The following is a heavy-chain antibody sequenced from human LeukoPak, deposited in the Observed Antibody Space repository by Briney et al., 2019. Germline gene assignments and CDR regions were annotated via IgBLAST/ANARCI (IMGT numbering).Heavy chain of an antibody. V-gene: IGHV3-21*01. CDR3: ARDRITMVRRFDY. CDR2: ISSSSSYI. Sequence: KPGGSLRLSCAASGFTFSSYSMNWVRQAPGKGLEWVSSISSSSSYIYYADSVKGRFTISRDNAKNSLYLQMNSLRAEDTAVYYCARDRITMVRRFDYWGQGTLVTVSS. CDR1: GFTFSSYS. J-gene: IGHJ4*02. D-gene: IGHD3-10*01.